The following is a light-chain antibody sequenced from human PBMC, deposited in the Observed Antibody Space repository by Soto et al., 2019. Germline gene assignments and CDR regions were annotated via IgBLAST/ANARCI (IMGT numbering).Light chain of an antibody. CDR1: QSIDSY. CDR3: QQSYTPLRT. V-gene: IGKV1-39*01. CDR2: AAS. J-gene: IGKJ1*01. Sequence: DIQMTQSPSSLSASVGDRVTITCRASQSIDSYLHWYQHKPGKAPKLLIYAASSLQSGVPSRFSGSGSGTDFTLTISSLQPEDFATYYCQQSYTPLRTFGQGTKVEIK.